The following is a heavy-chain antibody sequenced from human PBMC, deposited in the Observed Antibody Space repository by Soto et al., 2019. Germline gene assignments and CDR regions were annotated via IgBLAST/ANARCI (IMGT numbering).Heavy chain of an antibody. Sequence: ASLKVTWTACGDAINCYYMRWVRHAPEPGLEWMGWINPNSGGTNYAQKFQGRVTRTRDTSISTAYMELSRLRSDDTAVYYCARDQGLVLLTGYYYYGMDVWGQGTTVTVS. D-gene: IGHD2-2*01. V-gene: IGHV1-2*02. J-gene: IGHJ6*02. CDR2: INPNSGGT. CDR3: ARDQGLVLLTGYYYYGMDV. CDR1: GDAINCYY.